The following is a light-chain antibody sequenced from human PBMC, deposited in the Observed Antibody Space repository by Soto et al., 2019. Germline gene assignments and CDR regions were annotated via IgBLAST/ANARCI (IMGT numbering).Light chain of an antibody. CDR2: GAS. CDR1: QSVSSSY. CDR3: QQYGSSPST. Sequence: EIVLTQSPGTLSLSPGERATLSCRASQSVSSSYLAWYQQKPGQAPRLLIYGASSRATGIPDRFSGSGSGTDFTLTISSLEPEDLAVYYCQQYGSSPSTFGQGTKLEIK. V-gene: IGKV3-20*01. J-gene: IGKJ2*01.